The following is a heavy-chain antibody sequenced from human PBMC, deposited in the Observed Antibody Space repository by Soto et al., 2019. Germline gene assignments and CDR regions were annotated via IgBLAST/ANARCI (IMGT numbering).Heavy chain of an antibody. J-gene: IGHJ4*02. Sequence: ASVKVSCKASGYTFTSYGISWVRQAPGQGLEWMGWISAYNGNTNYAQKLQGRVTMTTDTSTSTAYMELRSLRSDDTAVYYCARDLGEYYYDTAYYFDYWGQGTLVTVSS. CDR1: GYTFTSYG. CDR3: ARDLGEYYYDTAYYFDY. CDR2: ISAYNGNT. V-gene: IGHV1-18*01. D-gene: IGHD3-22*01.